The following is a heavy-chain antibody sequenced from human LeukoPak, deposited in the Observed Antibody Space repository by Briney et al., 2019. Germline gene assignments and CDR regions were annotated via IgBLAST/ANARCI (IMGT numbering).Heavy chain of an antibody. D-gene: IGHD6-19*01. CDR3: ARYFSHTSAWSEGGLDQ. Sequence: GGSLRLSCAASGFTFSTFGMHWVRQAPGKGLEWVAVIWYDGSKKYYIDFVKGRITISRDNSKNTLYLQMNSLRAEDTAVYYCARYFSHTSAWSEGGLDQWGQGTLVTVSS. V-gene: IGHV3-33*01. J-gene: IGHJ4*02. CDR1: GFTFSTFG. CDR2: IWYDGSKK.